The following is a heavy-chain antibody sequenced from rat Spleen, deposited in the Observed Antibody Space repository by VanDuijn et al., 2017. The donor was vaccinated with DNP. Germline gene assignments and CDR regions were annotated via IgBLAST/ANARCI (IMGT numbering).Heavy chain of an antibody. J-gene: IGHJ2*01. Sequence: VQLRESGPGLVQPSQSLSLTCSVTGYSITGSYWGWVRQFPGNKMEWIGHISYSGSTTYNPSLNGRISITRDTSKNHFFLQLNSVTSEDTATYYCARWTYYFDYWGQGVMVTVSS. V-gene: IGHV3-1*01. CDR1: GYSITGSY. CDR2: ISYSGST. CDR3: ARWTYYFDY.